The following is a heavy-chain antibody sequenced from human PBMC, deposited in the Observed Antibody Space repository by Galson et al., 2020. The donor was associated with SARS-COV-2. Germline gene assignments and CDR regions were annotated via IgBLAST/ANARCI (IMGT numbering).Heavy chain of an antibody. D-gene: IGHD6-19*01. CDR1: GYKFTGYY. CDR3: AKSYTGGWPPGVIDF. Sequence: ASVKVSCKASGYKFTGYYVNWVRQAPGQGLEWMGWVSAYNGVTNYAQNFQGRVTMSTDTLRTTSYMELNSLTSADTAVYYCAKSYTGGWPPGVIDFWGQGTMVTVSS. J-gene: IGHJ3*01. CDR2: VSAYNGVT. V-gene: IGHV1-18*01.